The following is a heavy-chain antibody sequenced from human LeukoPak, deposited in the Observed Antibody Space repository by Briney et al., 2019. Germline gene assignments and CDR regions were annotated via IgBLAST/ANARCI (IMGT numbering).Heavy chain of an antibody. D-gene: IGHD6-19*01. J-gene: IGHJ4*02. V-gene: IGHV3-33*01. CDR3: ARDADTSGHYSYFDY. CDR1: GFTFSSYG. CDR2: VWHDASKN. Sequence: GGSLRLSCAGSGFTFSSYGMNWVRQAPGKGLEWVAGVWHDASKNLYGDSVKGRFTISRDNSKNMLSLQMDSLRDDDTAVYYCARDADTSGHYSYFDYWGQGALVIVSS.